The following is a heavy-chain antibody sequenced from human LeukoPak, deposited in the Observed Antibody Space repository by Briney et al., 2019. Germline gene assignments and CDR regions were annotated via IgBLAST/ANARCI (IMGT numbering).Heavy chain of an antibody. V-gene: IGHV4-39*01. CDR2: IYYSGST. CDR3: ARYSSGWSD. J-gene: IGHJ4*02. D-gene: IGHD6-19*01. CDR1: GGSISSSSYY. Sequence: SETLSLTCSVSGGSISSSSYYWGWIRQPPGKGLEWIGSIYYSGSTYYNPSLKGRVTISVDTSKNQFSLKLSSVTAADTAVYYCARYSSGWSDWGQGTLVTVSS.